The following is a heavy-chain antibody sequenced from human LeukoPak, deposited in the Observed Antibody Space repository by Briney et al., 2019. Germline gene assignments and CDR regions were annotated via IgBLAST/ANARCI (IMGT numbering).Heavy chain of an antibody. D-gene: IGHD3-9*01. V-gene: IGHV4-34*01. CDR1: GGSFSGYY. J-gene: IGHJ5*02. CDR3: ARGCGVRYFDWFPTQSWFDP. CDR2: INHSGST. Sequence: SETLSLTCAVYGGSFSGYYWSWIRQPPGKGLEWIGEINHSGSTNYNPSLKSRVTISVDTSKNQFSLKLSSVTAADTAVYYCARGCGVRYFDWFPTQSWFDPWGQGTLVTVSS.